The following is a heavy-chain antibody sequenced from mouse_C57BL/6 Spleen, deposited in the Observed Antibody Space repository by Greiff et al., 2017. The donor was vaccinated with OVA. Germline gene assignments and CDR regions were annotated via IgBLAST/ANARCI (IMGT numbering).Heavy chain of an antibody. V-gene: IGHV1-82*01. CDR2: IYPGDGDT. CDR1: GYAFSSSW. D-gene: IGHD2-1*01. CDR3: ARGGTIYYGNSPYAMDY. J-gene: IGHJ4*01. Sequence: QVQLQQSGPELVKPGASVKISCKASGYAFSSSWMNWVKQRPGKGLEWIGRIYPGDGDTNYNGKFKGKATLTADKSSSTAYMQLSSLTSEDSAVYFCARGGTIYYGNSPYAMDYWGQGTSVTVSS.